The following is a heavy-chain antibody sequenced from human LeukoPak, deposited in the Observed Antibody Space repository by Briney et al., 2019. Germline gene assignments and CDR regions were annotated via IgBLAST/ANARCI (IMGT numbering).Heavy chain of an antibody. V-gene: IGHV3-21*01. D-gene: IGHD1-26*01. CDR3: GGAEGVGNAFDV. J-gene: IGHJ3*01. CDR1: GFTFSNYN. Sequence: GGSLRLSCAASGFTFSNYNMNWVRQAPGKGLEWVSSISSSSTYIYYADSVKGRFTISRDNAKNSLYLQMNSLRAEDTAVYYWGGAEGVGNAFDVWGRGTMVTVSS. CDR2: ISSSSTYI.